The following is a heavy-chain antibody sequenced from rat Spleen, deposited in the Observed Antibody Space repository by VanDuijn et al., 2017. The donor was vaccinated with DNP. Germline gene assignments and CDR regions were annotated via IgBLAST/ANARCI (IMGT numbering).Heavy chain of an antibody. J-gene: IGHJ2*01. V-gene: IGHV5S13*01. D-gene: IGHD1-11*01. CDR3: TKHWYGSFDY. CDR1: GFSFSDYD. Sequence: EVQLVESGGGLVQPGRSLKLSCAASGFSFSDYDMAWVRQAPTKGLEWVSAINSDGVVTYYRDSVKGRFTVSRDNGKNVLYIQMDSLRSEDTATYYCTKHWYGSFDYWGQGVMVTISP. CDR2: INSDGVVT.